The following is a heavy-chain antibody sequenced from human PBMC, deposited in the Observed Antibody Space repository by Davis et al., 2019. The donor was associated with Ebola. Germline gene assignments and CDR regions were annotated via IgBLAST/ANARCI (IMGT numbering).Heavy chain of an antibody. Sequence: GESLKISCAASGFTFSSYAMHWVRQAPGKGLEWVAVISYDGSNKYYADSVKGRFTISRDNGENSLFLEMNSLRAEDTAVYYCARDRYYTIDVWGQGTTVTVSS. CDR3: ARDRYYTIDV. V-gene: IGHV3-30*04. CDR1: GFTFSSYA. J-gene: IGHJ6*02. D-gene: IGHD3-10*01. CDR2: ISYDGSNK.